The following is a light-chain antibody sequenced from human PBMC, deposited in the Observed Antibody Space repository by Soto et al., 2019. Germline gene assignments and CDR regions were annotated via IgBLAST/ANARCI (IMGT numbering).Light chain of an antibody. CDR1: SSNIGAGYD. V-gene: IGLV1-40*01. CDR3: QSYDSSLSGWV. J-gene: IGLJ3*02. Sequence: QSLLTQPPSVSGAPGQRVTISCTGSSSNIGAGYDVHWYQQLPGTAPKLLSYGTSNRPSGVPDRFSGSKSGTSASLAITGLQAEDEADYYCQSYDSSLSGWVFGGGTKLTVL. CDR2: GTS.